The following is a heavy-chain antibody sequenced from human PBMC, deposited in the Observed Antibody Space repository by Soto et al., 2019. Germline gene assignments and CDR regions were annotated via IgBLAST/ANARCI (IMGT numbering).Heavy chain of an antibody. CDR1: GGTFSSYT. J-gene: IGHJ4*02. V-gene: IGHV1-69*02. Sequence: QVQLVQSGAEVKKPGSSVKVSCKASGGTFSSYTFSWVRQAPGQGLEWMGRIIPMLGMANYAQKFQGRVTITADKSKSTAYMELSSLKSDDTAVYYCANRGYSYGFVIYWGQGTLVTVSS. CDR2: IIPMLGMA. CDR3: ANRGYSYGFVIY. D-gene: IGHD5-18*01.